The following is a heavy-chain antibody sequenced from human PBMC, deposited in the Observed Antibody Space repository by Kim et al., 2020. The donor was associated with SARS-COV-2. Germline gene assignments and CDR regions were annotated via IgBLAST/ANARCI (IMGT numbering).Heavy chain of an antibody. D-gene: IGHD3-10*01. J-gene: IGHJ4*02. Sequence: KGRFTISRDKSKNSLYLQMNSLRAEDTAVYYCAKNEYGSRSYTRYYFDYWGQGTLVTVSS. CDR3: AKNEYGSRSYTRYYFDY. V-gene: IGHV3-23*03.